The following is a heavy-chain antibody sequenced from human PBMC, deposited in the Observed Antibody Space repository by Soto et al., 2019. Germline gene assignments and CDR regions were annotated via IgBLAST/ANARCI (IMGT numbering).Heavy chain of an antibody. CDR1: GFTFSSYG. CDR2: IWYDGSNK. D-gene: IGHD6-19*01. V-gene: IGHV3-33*01. Sequence: GGSLRLSCAASGFTFSSYGMHWVRQAPGKGLEWVAVIWYDGSNKYYADSVKGRFTISRDNSKNTLYLQMNSLRAEDTAVYYCARDLDSGSHYVFDYWGQGTLVTVSS. CDR3: ARDLDSGSHYVFDY. J-gene: IGHJ4*02.